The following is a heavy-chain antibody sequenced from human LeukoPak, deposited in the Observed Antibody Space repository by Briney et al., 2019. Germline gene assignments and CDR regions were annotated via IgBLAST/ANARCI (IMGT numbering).Heavy chain of an antibody. CDR3: ARGTYSNYPWDYYYYMDV. CDR2: FDPEDGET. CDR1: GYTLTELS. Sequence: ASVKVSCKVSGYTLTELSMHWVRQAPGKGLEWMGGFDPEDGETIYAQKFQGRVTMTEDTSTDTAYMELSSLRSEDTAVYYCARGTYSNYPWDYYYYMDVWGKGTTVTVSS. D-gene: IGHD4-11*01. J-gene: IGHJ6*03. V-gene: IGHV1-24*01.